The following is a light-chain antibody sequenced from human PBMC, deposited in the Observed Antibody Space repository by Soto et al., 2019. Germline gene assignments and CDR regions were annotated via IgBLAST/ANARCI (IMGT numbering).Light chain of an antibody. CDR1: TGTVTSDHY. J-gene: IGLJ3*02. CDR3: LLHFGGGTWV. Sequence: QAVVTQEPSLTVSPGGTVTLTCTSSTGTVTSDHYPNWFQQKLGQAPRPLIYGMNNKHSWTPARFSGSLLGGKAALTLSGAQPEDEADYHCLLHFGGGTWVFGGGTKLTVL. CDR2: GMN. V-gene: IGLV7-43*01.